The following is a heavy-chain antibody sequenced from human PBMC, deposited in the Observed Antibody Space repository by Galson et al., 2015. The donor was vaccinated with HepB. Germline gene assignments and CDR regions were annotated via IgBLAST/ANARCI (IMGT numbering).Heavy chain of an antibody. Sequence: SLRLSCAAPGFSFGDYGMHWVRQRPGRGLEWVSGISWNSDSIGYADSVKGRFTVSRDNAKKFLYLQMNSLRPDDTAKHHCVKDYDRMQLWSHFDFWRQGTLATVSS. CDR3: VKDYDRMQLWSHFDF. D-gene: IGHD3-10*01. CDR2: ISWNSDSI. V-gene: IGHV3-9*01. CDR1: GFSFGDYG. J-gene: IGHJ4*02.